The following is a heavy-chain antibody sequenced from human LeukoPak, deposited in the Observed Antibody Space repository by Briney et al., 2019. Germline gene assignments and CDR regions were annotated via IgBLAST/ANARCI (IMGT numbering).Heavy chain of an antibody. V-gene: IGHV4-34*01. CDR2: INHSGST. J-gene: IGHJ6*02. Sequence: INHSGSTNYNPSLKSRVTISVDTSKNQFSLKLSSVTAADTAVYYCARGSFGVVAYYYYGMDVWGQGTTVTVSS. D-gene: IGHD3-22*01. CDR3: ARGSFGVVAYYYYGMDV.